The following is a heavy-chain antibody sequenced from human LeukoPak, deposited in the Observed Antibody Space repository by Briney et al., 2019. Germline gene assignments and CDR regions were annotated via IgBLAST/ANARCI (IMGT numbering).Heavy chain of an antibody. V-gene: IGHV3-23*01. J-gene: IGHJ4*02. Sequence: GGSLRLSCAASGFNFANHAMSWVRQAPGKGLEWVSAISGSGGSTYYADSVKGRFTISRDNSKNTLYLQMNSLRAEDTAVYYCAKDPGWYDGVYWGQGTLVTVSS. CDR2: ISGSGGST. D-gene: IGHD6-19*01. CDR1: GFNFANHA. CDR3: AKDPGWYDGVY.